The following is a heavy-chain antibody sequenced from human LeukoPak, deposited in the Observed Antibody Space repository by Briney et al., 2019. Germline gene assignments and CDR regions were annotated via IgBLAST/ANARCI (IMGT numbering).Heavy chain of an antibody. CDR1: GYTFTSYD. D-gene: IGHD3-10*01. CDR3: ATAMVRGALYYYYYGMDV. V-gene: IGHV1-8*01. CDR2: MNPNSGNT. Sequence: ASVKVSCKASGYTFTSYDINWVRQATGQGLEWMGWMNPNSGNTGYAQKFQGRVTMTRNTSISTAYMELSSLRSEDTAVYYCATAMVRGALYYYYYGMDVWGQGTAVTVSS. J-gene: IGHJ6*02.